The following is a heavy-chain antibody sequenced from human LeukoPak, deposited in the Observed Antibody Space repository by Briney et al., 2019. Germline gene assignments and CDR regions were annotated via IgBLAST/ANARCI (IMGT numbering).Heavy chain of an antibody. CDR1: GFTFGDYA. Sequence: GGSLRLSCTASGFTFGDYAMSWFRQAPGKGLEWIGFIRSKAYGGTTEYAASVKGRFTISRDDSKSIAYLQMNSLKTEDTAVYYCTRDPVYVWGSYGPDYWGQGTLVTVSS. V-gene: IGHV3-49*03. J-gene: IGHJ4*02. CDR3: TRDPVYVWGSYGPDY. CDR2: IRSKAYGGTT. D-gene: IGHD3-16*01.